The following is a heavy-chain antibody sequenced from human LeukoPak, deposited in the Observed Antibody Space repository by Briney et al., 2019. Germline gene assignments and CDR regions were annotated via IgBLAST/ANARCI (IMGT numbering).Heavy chain of an antibody. Sequence: PGRSLRLSCAASGFTFDDYAMHWVRQAPGKGLEWVSGISWNSGSIGYADSVKGRFTISRDNAKNFLYLQMNSLGAEDTALYYCAKDGSYQPTGWFDPWGQGTLVTVSS. D-gene: IGHD2-2*01. J-gene: IGHJ5*02. CDR3: AKDGSYQPTGWFDP. CDR1: GFTFDDYA. CDR2: ISWNSGSI. V-gene: IGHV3-9*01.